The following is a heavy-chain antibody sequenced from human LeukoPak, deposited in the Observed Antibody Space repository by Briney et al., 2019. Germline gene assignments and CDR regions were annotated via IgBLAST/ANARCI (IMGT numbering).Heavy chain of an antibody. CDR2: IKHSESK. D-gene: IGHD1-1*01. V-gene: IGHV4-34*01. CDR3: ARGWNRGFDY. J-gene: IGHJ4*02. CDR1: GGSLSVYY. Sequence: PSDPLSLPCAVCGGSLSVYYARWLRHPPGKALEWIGDIKHSESKNYNPSLKSRVPISGDTSKKQFSLKLSSVPGADTAVYYCARGWNRGFDYWGQRAMVTVSS.